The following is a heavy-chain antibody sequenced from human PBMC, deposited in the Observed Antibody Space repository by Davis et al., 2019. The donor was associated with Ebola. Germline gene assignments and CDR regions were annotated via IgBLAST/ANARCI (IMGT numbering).Heavy chain of an antibody. CDR3: ARQAFMDV. CDR1: GYTFTSYY. CDR2: ISAYNGNT. Sequence: ASVKVSCKASGYTFTSYYMHWVRQAPGQGLEWMGWISAYNGNTNYAQKLQGRVTMTTDTSTSTAYMELSSLRSEDTAVYYCARQAFMDVWGQGTTVTVSS. J-gene: IGHJ6*02. V-gene: IGHV1-18*04.